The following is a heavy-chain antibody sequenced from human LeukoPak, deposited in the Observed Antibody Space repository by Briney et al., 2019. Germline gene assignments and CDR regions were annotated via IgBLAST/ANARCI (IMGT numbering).Heavy chain of an antibody. CDR3: ARDRPSPGSGYYGPFDY. V-gene: IGHV1-69*13. CDR1: GGTFSSYA. Sequence: SVKVSCKASGGTFSSYAISWVRQAPGQGLEWMGGIIPIFGTANYAQKFQGRVTITADESTSTAYMELSSLRSEDTAVYYCARDRPSPGSGYYGPFDYWGQGTLVTVSS. J-gene: IGHJ4*02. CDR2: IIPIFGTA. D-gene: IGHD3-3*01.